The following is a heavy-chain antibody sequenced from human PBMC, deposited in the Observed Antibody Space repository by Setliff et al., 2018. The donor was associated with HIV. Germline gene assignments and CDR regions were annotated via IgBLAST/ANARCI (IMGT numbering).Heavy chain of an antibody. V-gene: IGHV4-59*11. D-gene: IGHD3-22*01. CDR3: ARGPATSGLAYYMDV. Sequence: KTSETLSLTCTVSRGSISSHYWSWIRQPPGKGLEWIGFVYYSGDTNYNPSLKSRASISLDTSKNQFSLNLTSSSAADTAVYYCARGPATSGLAYYMDVWGKGTTGTVSS. J-gene: IGHJ6*03. CDR1: RGSISSHY. CDR2: VYYSGDT.